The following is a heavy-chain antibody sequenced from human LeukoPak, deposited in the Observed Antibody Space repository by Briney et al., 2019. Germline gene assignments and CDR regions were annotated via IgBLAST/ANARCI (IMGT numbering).Heavy chain of an antibody. CDR3: ARVLDPWGGWYVDY. V-gene: IGHV4-59*01. D-gene: IGHD6-19*01. CDR2: IYYSGST. Sequence: SETLSLTCTVSGGSISSYYWSWFRKPPGKGLEWIGYIYYSGSTNYNPSLKSRVTISVDTSKNQFSLKLSSVTAADTAVYYCARVLDPWGGWYVDYWGQGTLVTVSS. J-gene: IGHJ4*02. CDR1: GGSISSYY.